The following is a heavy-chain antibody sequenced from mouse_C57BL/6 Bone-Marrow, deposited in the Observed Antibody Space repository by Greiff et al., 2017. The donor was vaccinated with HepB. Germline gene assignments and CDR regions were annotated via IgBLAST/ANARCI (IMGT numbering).Heavy chain of an antibody. D-gene: IGHD6-1*01. J-gene: IGHJ2*01. CDR1: GFTFSSYG. CDR3: ARQDCDYFDY. Sequence: EVKLVESGGDLVKPGGSLKLSCAASGFTFSSYGMSWVRQTPDKRLEWVATISSGGSYTYYPDSVKGRFTISRDNAKNTLYLQMSSLKSEDTAIYYCARQDCDYFDYWGQGTTLTVSS. V-gene: IGHV5-6*01. CDR2: ISSGGSYT.